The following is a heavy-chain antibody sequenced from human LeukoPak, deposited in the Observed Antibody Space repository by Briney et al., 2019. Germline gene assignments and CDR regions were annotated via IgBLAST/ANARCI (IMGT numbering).Heavy chain of an antibody. CDR2: ISSSSSYT. J-gene: IGHJ4*02. V-gene: IGHV3-11*06. Sequence: GGSLRLSCAASGFTFSDYYMSWIRQAPGKGLEWVSYISSSSSYTNYADSVKGRFTISRDNAKNSLYLQMNSLRAEDTAVYYCASSPSTGGKWGQGTLVTVSS. CDR1: GFTFSDYY. CDR3: ASSPSTGGK. D-gene: IGHD1-14*01.